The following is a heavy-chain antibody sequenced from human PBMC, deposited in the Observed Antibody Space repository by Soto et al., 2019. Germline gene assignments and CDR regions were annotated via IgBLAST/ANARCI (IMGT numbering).Heavy chain of an antibody. D-gene: IGHD2-21*02. CDR3: ARAGYCGPGCYYYFDY. V-gene: IGHV3-7*01. CDR2: IKPDGSAT. CDR1: GFTFGSYW. J-gene: IGHJ4*02. Sequence: GGSLRLSCAVSGFTFGSYWMNWVRLIPGKGLEWAAYIKPDGSATYYVDSVKGRFTISRDNAKNSLYLQMNSLRVEDTSVYYCARAGYCGPGCYYYFDYWGQGTLVTVSS.